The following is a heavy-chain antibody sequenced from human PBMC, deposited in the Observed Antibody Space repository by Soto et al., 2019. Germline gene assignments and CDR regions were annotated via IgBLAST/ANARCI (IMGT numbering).Heavy chain of an antibody. Sequence: EVQLLESGGGLVQPGGPLSLPFEPSESPFAPYALTGLAKAQGGGLECVSFFSGSGRTPYYADSVKGRFTVSRDNSKNTLYLQMNSLRAEDTALYYCAKFRGPSYSYYSMDVWGKGTTVTVSS. J-gene: IGHJ6*03. D-gene: IGHD3-16*01. V-gene: IGHV3-23*01. CDR1: ESPFAPYA. CDR3: AKFRGPSYSYYSMDV. CDR2: FSGSGRTP.